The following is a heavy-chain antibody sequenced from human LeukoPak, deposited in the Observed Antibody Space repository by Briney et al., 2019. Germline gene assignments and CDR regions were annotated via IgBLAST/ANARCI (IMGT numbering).Heavy chain of an antibody. Sequence: PSETLSLTCAVYGGSFSGYYWSWIRQPPGKGLEWIGEINHSGSTKFNPSLKSRVTILVDMSRSQFSLQLNSVTAADTAVYYCARGPASGSDFAWFDPWGQGTLVTVSS. CDR2: INHSGST. D-gene: IGHD3-10*01. V-gene: IGHV4-34*01. CDR1: GGSFSGYY. CDR3: ARGPASGSDFAWFDP. J-gene: IGHJ5*02.